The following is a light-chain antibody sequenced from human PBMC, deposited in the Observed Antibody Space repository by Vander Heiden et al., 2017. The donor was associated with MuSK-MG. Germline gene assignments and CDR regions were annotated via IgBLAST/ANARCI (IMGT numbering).Light chain of an antibody. CDR3: QQYGSAPLT. J-gene: IGKJ1*01. CDR1: ENVNTNR. V-gene: IGKV3-20*01. Sequence: IVLTQSPGTLSLSPGERATLSCRASENVNTNRVAWYQPRPGQTPRPLIFDASGRAPGIQDWCGGGGAGKVCMRTGTRVEAEDVAVYFQQQYGSAPLTFGQGTTVEIK. CDR2: DAS.